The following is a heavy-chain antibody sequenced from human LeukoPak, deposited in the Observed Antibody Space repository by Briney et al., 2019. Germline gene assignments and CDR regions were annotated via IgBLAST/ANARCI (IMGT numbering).Heavy chain of an antibody. Sequence: SVKVSCKASGGTFSSYAISWVRQAPGQGLEWMGRIIPIFGTANYAQKFQGRVTITTDESTSTAYMELSSLRSEDTAVYYCARGPGYDSWSGYYPYWGQGTLVTVSS. CDR2: IIPIFGTA. V-gene: IGHV1-69*05. J-gene: IGHJ4*02. CDR3: ARGPGYDSWSGYYPY. D-gene: IGHD3-3*01. CDR1: GGTFSSYA.